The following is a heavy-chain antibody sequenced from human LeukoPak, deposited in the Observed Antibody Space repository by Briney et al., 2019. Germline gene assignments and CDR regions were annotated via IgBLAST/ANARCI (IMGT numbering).Heavy chain of an antibody. J-gene: IGHJ4*02. Sequence: PGGSLRLSCAASGFTFTNYAMSWVRQAPGKGPEWVSSSSLIGGSTYYADSAKGRFTISRDNSKNTLYLQMNSLRAEDTAIYYCAKVHPLFPYWGQGTLVTVST. CDR1: GFTFTNYA. CDR2: SSLIGGST. CDR3: AKVHPLFPY. D-gene: IGHD2-21*01. V-gene: IGHV3-23*01.